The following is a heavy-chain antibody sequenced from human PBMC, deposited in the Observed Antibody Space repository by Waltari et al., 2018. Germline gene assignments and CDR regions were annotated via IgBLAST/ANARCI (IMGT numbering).Heavy chain of an antibody. Sequence: EVQLVESGGGLVQPVGSLRLSCAASGFTFSSYSMNWVRQAPGKGLEWVSYISSSSSTIYYADSVKGRFTISRDNAKNSLYLQMNSLRAEDTAVYYCARASSSSGYYYWGQGTLVTVSS. CDR3: ARASSSSGYYY. D-gene: IGHD3-22*01. CDR2: ISSSSSTI. V-gene: IGHV3-48*01. CDR1: GFTFSSYS. J-gene: IGHJ4*02.